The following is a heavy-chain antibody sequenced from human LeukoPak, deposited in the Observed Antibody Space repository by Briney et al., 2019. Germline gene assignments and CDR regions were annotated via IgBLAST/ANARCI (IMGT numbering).Heavy chain of an antibody. CDR1: GGSFSGYY. J-gene: IGHJ5*02. CDR2: INHSGST. D-gene: IGHD6-13*01. V-gene: IGHV4-34*01. Sequence: SETLSLTCAVYGGSFSGYYWSWIRQPPGKGLEWIGEINHSGSTNYNPSLKSRVTISVDTSKNQFSLKLSSVTAAAPAVYYCATGPYGGNSSWDPLGWFAPWGQGTLVTVSS. CDR3: ATGPYGGNSSWDPLGWFAP.